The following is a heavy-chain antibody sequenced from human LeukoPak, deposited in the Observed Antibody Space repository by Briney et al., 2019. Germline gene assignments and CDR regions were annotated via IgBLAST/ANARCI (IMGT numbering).Heavy chain of an antibody. CDR2: IYYSGST. V-gene: IGHV4-59*01. J-gene: IGHJ4*02. CDR1: GVSISSYY. Sequence: PSETLSLTCTVSGVSISSYYWSWIRQPPGKGLEWIGYIYYSGSTNYNPSLKSRVTISVDTSKNQFSLKLSSVTAADTAVYYCARLVYYGSGSYYYFDYWGQGTLVTVSS. D-gene: IGHD3-10*01. CDR3: ARLVYYGSGSYYYFDY.